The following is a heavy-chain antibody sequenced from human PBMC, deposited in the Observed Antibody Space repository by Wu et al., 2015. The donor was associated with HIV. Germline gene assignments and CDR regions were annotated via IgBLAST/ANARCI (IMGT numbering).Heavy chain of an antibody. V-gene: IGHV1-2*02. CDR3: ARDRSALYFYMDV. J-gene: IGHJ6*03. CDR1: GYTFTGYY. CDR2: INPKSGDT. Sequence: QVQVVQSGAEVKKPGASVKVSCKASGYTFTGYYIHWVRQAPGQGLEWMGWINPKSGDTNYAQKFQGRVTMTRDTSISTAYMELSRLRSDDTAVYFCARDRSALYFYMDVVGTKGPRSPSP.